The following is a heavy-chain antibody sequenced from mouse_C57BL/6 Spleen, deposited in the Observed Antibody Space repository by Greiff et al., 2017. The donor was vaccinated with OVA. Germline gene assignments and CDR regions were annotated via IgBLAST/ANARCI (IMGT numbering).Heavy chain of an antibody. D-gene: IGHD2-4*01. CDR3: TRYDDYDAAY. Sequence: VKLVESGAELVRPGASVTLSCKASGYTFTDYEMHWVKQTPVHGLEWIGAIDPETGGTAYNQKFKGKAILTADKSSSTAYMELRSLTSEDSAVYYCTRYDDYDAAYWGQGTLVTVSA. V-gene: IGHV1-15*01. CDR1: GYTFTDYE. CDR2: IDPETGGT. J-gene: IGHJ3*01.